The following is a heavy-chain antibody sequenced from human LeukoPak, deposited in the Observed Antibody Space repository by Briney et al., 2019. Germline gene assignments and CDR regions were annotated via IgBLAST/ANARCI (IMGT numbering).Heavy chain of an antibody. CDR1: GGSFSGYY. J-gene: IGHJ5*02. D-gene: IGHD3-3*01. CDR3: ASTISNYDFWSGSLYNWFDP. V-gene: IGHV4-34*01. CDR2: IYYSGST. Sequence: SETLSLTCAVYGGSFSGYYWSWIRQPPGKGLEWIGSIYYSGSTYYNPSLKSRVTISVDTSKNQFSLKLSSVTAADTAVYYCASTISNYDFWSGSLYNWFDPWGQGTLVTVSS.